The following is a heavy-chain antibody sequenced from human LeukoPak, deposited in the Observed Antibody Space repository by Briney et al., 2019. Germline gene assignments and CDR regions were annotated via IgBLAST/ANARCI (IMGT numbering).Heavy chain of an antibody. V-gene: IGHV3-11*06. D-gene: IGHD6-13*01. CDR2: ISSSSDYT. Sequence: PGGSLRLSCVASGFTFSDYYMSWIRQAPGKGLEWVSYISSSSDYTNYADSVRGRFTISRDNAKNSLYLQMNSLRAEDTADYYCARPPYSSSWDPGWFDPWGQGTLITVSS. J-gene: IGHJ5*02. CDR3: ARPPYSSSWDPGWFDP. CDR1: GFTFSDYY.